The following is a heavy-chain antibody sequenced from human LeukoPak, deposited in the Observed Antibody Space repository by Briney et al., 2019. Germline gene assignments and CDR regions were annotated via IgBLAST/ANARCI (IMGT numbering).Heavy chain of an antibody. V-gene: IGHV1-2*02. CDR3: ARVCITMIVGYYGMDV. CDR1: GYTFTGYY. J-gene: IGHJ6*02. D-gene: IGHD3-22*01. CDR2: INPNSGGT. Sequence: GASVKVSCKASGYTFTGYYMHWVRQAPGQGLEWMGWINPNSGGTNYAQKFQGRVTMTRDTSISTAYMELSRLRSDDTVVYYCARVCITMIVGYYGMDVWGQGTTVTVSS.